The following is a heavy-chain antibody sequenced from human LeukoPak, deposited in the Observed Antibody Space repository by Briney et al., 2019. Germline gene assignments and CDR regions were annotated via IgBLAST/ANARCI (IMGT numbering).Heavy chain of an antibody. D-gene: IGHD2-8*01. J-gene: IGHJ5*02. CDR3: ARDSPGDCTNGVCNTVNWFDP. V-gene: IGHV1-69*05. CDR1: GGTFSSYA. CDR2: IIPIFGTA. Sequence: ASVKVSCKASGGTFSSYAISWVRQAPGQGLEWMGGIIPIFGTANYAQKFQGRVTITTDESTSTAYMELSSLRSEDTAVYYCARDSPGDCTNGVCNTVNWFDPWGQGTLVTVSS.